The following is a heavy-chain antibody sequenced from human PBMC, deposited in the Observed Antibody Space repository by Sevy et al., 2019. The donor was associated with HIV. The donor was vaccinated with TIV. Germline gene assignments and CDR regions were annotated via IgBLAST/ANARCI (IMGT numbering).Heavy chain of an antibody. J-gene: IGHJ6*02. V-gene: IGHV1-24*01. CDR2: FDPEDGET. Sequence: ASVKVSCKVSGYTLTELSMHWVRQAPGKGLEWMGGFDPEDGETIYAQKFQGRVTMTDDTSTDTAYMELSSLRSEDTAVYYCSTITYDFWSGPYYGMDVWGQGTTVTVSS. CDR1: GYTLTELS. D-gene: IGHD3-3*01. CDR3: STITYDFWSGPYYGMDV.